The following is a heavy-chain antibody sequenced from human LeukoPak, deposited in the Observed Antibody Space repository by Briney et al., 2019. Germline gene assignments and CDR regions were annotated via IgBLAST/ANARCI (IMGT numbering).Heavy chain of an antibody. CDR1: GGSISSYY. J-gene: IGHJ4*02. D-gene: IGHD3-22*01. Sequence: SETLSLTCTVFGGSISSYYWSWIRQPPGKGLEWIGYIYYSGSTNYNPSLKSRVTISVDTSKNQFSLKLSSVTAADTAVYYCARGGPHYYDSSGFGYWGQGTLVTVSS. CDR3: ARGGPHYYDSSGFGY. CDR2: IYYSGST. V-gene: IGHV4-59*01.